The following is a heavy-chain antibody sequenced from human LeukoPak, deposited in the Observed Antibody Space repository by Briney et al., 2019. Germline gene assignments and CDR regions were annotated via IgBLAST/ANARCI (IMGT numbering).Heavy chain of an antibody. CDR1: GGSISSYY. D-gene: IGHD4-17*01. V-gene: IGHV4-59*01. Sequence: PSETLSLTCTVSGGSISSYYWSWIRQPPGKGLEWIGYIYYSGSTNYNPSLKSRVTISVDTSKNQFSLKLSSVTAADAAVYYCARGDATVTISDYYYYGMDVWGQGNTVTVSS. CDR2: IYYSGST. J-gene: IGHJ6*02. CDR3: ARGDATVTISDYYYYGMDV.